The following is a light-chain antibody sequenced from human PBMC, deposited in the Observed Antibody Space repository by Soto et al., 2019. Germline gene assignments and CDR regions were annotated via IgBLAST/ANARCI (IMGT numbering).Light chain of an antibody. CDR1: SSDVGGYNY. J-gene: IGLJ1*01. CDR3: CSYAGSYTYG. V-gene: IGLV2-11*01. Sequence: QSALTQPRSVSGSPGQSVTLSCTGTSSDVGGYNYVSWYQQHPGKAPKLMIYDVSKRPSGVPDLFSGSKSGNTASVTISGLQAEDEADYYCCSYAGSYTYGFGTGTKRTGL. CDR2: DVS.